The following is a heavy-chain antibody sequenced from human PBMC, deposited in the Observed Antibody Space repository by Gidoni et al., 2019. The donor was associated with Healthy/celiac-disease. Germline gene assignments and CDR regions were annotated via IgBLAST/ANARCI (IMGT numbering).Heavy chain of an antibody. Sequence: QVQLVESGGGVVQPGRSLRRSCAASGFHFSSYGMHWVRQAPGKGLEWVAVISYDGSNKYYADSVKGRFTISRDNSKNTLYLQMNSLRAEDTAVYYCAKGFDFWNYVWRIDYWGQGTLVTVSS. CDR3: AKGFDFWNYVWRIDY. J-gene: IGHJ4*02. V-gene: IGHV3-30*18. CDR2: ISYDGSNK. CDR1: GFHFSSYG. D-gene: IGHD1-7*01.